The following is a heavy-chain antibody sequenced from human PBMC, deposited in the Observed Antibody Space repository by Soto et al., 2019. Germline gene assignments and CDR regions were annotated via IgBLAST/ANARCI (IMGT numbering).Heavy chain of an antibody. D-gene: IGHD4-17*01. CDR2: IKSKTDGGTT. Sequence: SVSNAWMNWVRQAPGKGLEWVGRIKSKTDGGTTDYAAPVKGRFTISRDDSKNTLYLQMNSLKTDDTAVYYCTTVATVTTGGIQNPTDDWGQGTLVTVSS. CDR1: SVSNAW. J-gene: IGHJ4*02. CDR3: TTVATVTTGGIQNPTDD. V-gene: IGHV3-15*07.